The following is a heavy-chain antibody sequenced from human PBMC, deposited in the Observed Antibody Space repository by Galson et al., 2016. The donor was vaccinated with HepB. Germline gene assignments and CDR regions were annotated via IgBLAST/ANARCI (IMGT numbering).Heavy chain of an antibody. CDR2: ISGYNGDT. CDR3: ARLTISSGWPRSDF. V-gene: IGHV1-18*01. CDR1: GYIFGTHG. J-gene: IGHJ4*02. D-gene: IGHD6-19*01. Sequence: SVKVSCKASGYIFGTHGINWVRQAPGQGLEWMGWISGYNGDTRSAQNFQGRVTLTMDTSTSTAYMEMRNLRSDATAVYFCARLTISSGWPRSDFWGQGTLVAVSS.